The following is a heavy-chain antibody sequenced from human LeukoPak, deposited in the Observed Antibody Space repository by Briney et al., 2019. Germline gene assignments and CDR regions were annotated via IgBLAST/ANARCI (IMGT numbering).Heavy chain of an antibody. Sequence: GGSLRLSCAASGFTFSSYWMSWVRQAPGKGLEWVANIKLDGSEKYYVDSVKGRFTISRDNAKKSLYLQMNSLRAEDTAVYYCARGVGLPVTKGPHFDYWGQGTLVTVSS. J-gene: IGHJ4*02. CDR3: ARGVGLPVTKGPHFDY. CDR1: GFTFSSYW. CDR2: IKLDGSEK. D-gene: IGHD4-17*01. V-gene: IGHV3-7*01.